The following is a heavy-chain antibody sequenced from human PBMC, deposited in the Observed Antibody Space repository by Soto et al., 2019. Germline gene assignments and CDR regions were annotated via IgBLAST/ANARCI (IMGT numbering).Heavy chain of an antibody. CDR1: GYTFRTHC. D-gene: IGHD4-17*01. Sequence: ASVKVSCKASGYTFRTHCVSWVRRAPGQGLEWMGWISGYNGNTNYAQKFQGRVTMTTETSTDTAYMELRSLRSDDTALYYCASWAGQVRDFGGPLDYWGQGTLVTVSS. CDR3: ASWAGQVRDFGGPLDY. J-gene: IGHJ4*02. V-gene: IGHV1-18*04. CDR2: ISGYNGNT.